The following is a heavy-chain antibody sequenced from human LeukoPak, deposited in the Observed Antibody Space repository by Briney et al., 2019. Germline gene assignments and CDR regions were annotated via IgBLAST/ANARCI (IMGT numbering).Heavy chain of an antibody. V-gene: IGHV3-48*03. J-gene: IGHJ5*01. CDR3: ARGLYSNSGGWFDS. Sequence: HPGGSLRLPCAASGFTFSTYEMNWVRQAPGKGLEWISFISNTGKTIYYADSVKGRLTISRDNAQNSLFLQLNSLRAEDTAVYYCARGLYSNSGGWFDSWGQGTLVTVSS. CDR2: ISNTGKTI. D-gene: IGHD6-13*01. CDR1: GFTFSTYE.